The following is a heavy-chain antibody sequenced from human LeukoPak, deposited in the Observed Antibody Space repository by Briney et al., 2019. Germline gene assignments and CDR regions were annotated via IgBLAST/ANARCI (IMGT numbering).Heavy chain of an antibody. CDR2: IYPGDPDT. D-gene: IGHD3-9*01. Sequence: GESLKISCKGSGYSFTSYWIGWVRQMPGKGLEWMGIIYPGDPDTRYSPSFQGQVTISADKSISTAYLQWSSLKASDTAMYYCARRYYDILTGYPALGFDPWGQGTLVTVSS. J-gene: IGHJ5*02. CDR3: ARRYYDILTGYPALGFDP. V-gene: IGHV5-51*01. CDR1: GYSFTSYW.